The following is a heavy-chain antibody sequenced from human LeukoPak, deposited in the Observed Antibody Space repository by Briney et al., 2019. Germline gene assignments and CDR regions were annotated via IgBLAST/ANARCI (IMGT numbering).Heavy chain of an antibody. Sequence: SETLSFTCTVSGGSISSYYWSWIRQPPGKGLELIGYIYNSGSTNYNPSLKSRVTISVDTSKNQFSLKLSSVTAADTAVYYCARDREYSSSGLVWFDPWGHGILVTVSS. CDR2: IYNSGST. CDR3: ARDREYSSSGLVWFDP. J-gene: IGHJ5*02. V-gene: IGHV4-59*01. CDR1: GGSISSYY. D-gene: IGHD6-6*01.